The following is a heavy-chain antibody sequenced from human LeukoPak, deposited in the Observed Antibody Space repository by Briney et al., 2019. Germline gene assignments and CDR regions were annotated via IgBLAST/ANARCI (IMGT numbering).Heavy chain of an antibody. V-gene: IGHV4-34*01. Sequence: PSETLSLTCAVYGGSFSGYYWSWIRQPPGKGLEWIGEINHSGSTNYNPSLKSRVTISVDTSKNQFSLKLSSVTAADTAVYYCARDYKRYFASNYYYYMDVWGKGTTVTVSS. D-gene: IGHD3-9*01. CDR3: ARDYKRYFASNYYYYMDV. CDR1: GGSFSGYY. J-gene: IGHJ6*03. CDR2: INHSGST.